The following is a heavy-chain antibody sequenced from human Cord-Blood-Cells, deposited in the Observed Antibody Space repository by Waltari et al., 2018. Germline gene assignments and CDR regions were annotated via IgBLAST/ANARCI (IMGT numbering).Heavy chain of an antibody. CDR1: GYTFTGYS. Sequence: QVQLVQSGAEVKKPGASVQVSCKASGYTFTGYSMHWVRQAPGQGLEWMGWINPNSGGTNYAQKFQGRVTMTRDTSISTAYMELSRLRSDDTAVYYCARDVGIFLGSSYYFDYWGQGTLVTVSS. V-gene: IGHV1-2*02. CDR2: INPNSGGT. CDR3: ARDVGIFLGSSYYFDY. D-gene: IGHD6-6*01. J-gene: IGHJ4*02.